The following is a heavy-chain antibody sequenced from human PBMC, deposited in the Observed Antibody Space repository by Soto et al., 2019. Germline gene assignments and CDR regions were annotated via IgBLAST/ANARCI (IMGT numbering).Heavy chain of an antibody. CDR3: AKGGRPPREPFMDV. J-gene: IGHJ6*02. V-gene: IGHV3-23*01. CDR1: GFTFSGFTFSSYA. Sequence: GGSLRLSCAASGFTFSGFTFSSYAMTWVRQAPGKGLEWVSTISGTGVSTYYADSVKGRFTISRDNSKNTLYLRMNSLRAEDTALYYCAKGGRPPREPFMDVWGQGTTVTV. D-gene: IGHD1-1*01. CDR2: ISGTGVST.